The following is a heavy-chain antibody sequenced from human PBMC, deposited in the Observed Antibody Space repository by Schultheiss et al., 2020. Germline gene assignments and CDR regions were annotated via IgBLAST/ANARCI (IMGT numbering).Heavy chain of an antibody. J-gene: IGHJ6*02. V-gene: IGHV4-4*02. D-gene: IGHD6-13*01. CDR1: GGSISSSNW. CDR3: ARDAAAAATAGPYYYGMDV. Sequence: SETLSLTCAVSGGSISSSNWWSWVRQPPGKGLEWIGEIYHSGRTNYNSSLKSRVTITVDKSKNQFSLKLSSVTAGDTAVYYCARDAAAAATAGPYYYGMDVWGQGTTVTVSS. CDR2: IYHSGRT.